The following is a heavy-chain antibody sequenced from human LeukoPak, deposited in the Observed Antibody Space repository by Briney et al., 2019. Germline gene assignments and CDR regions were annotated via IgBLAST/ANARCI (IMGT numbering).Heavy chain of an antibody. V-gene: IGHV4-61*05. D-gene: IGHD6-19*01. CDR2: VHYSGST. CDR1: GGSISSSSYY. J-gene: IGHJ4*02. CDR3: ARWYSSGVAFDY. Sequence: SESLSLTCTVSGGSISSSSYYWGWIRQPPGQGLEWIGYVHYSGSTKYNPSLKSRVTISVDTSKNQFSLKLSSVTAADTAVYYCARWYSSGVAFDYWGQGTLVTVSS.